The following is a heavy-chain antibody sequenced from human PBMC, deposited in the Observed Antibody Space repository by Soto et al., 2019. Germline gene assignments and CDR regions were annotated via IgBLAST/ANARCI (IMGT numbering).Heavy chain of an antibody. V-gene: IGHV4-31*03. CDR1: GGSISSGGYY. CDR2: IYYSGST. D-gene: IGHD4-17*01. Sequence: PSETLSLTCTVSGGSISSGGYYWSWIRQHPGKGLEWIGYIYYSGSTYYNPSLKSRVTISVDTSKNQFSLKLSSVTAADTAVYYCARETPYGDNWFDPWGQGTLVTVSS. CDR3: ARETPYGDNWFDP. J-gene: IGHJ5*02.